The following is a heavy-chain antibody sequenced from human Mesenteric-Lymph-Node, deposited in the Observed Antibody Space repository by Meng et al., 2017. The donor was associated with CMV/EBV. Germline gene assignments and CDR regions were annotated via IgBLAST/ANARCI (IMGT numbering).Heavy chain of an antibody. CDR1: GYSFDRYA. J-gene: IGHJ4*02. Sequence: SCKASGYSFDRYAMHWVRQATGERLDWMGWINAANGNTSYAPKFQGRVTITGDTSASTGSIELSSLTSEDTAVYYCARGPEWELDDYWGQGTLVTVSS. V-gene: IGHV1-3*01. D-gene: IGHD1-26*01. CDR2: INAANGNT. CDR3: ARGPEWELDDY.